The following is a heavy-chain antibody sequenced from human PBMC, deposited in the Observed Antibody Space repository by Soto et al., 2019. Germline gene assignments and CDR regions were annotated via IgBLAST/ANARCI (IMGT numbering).Heavy chain of an antibody. V-gene: IGHV1-18*01. CDR2: ISAYNGNT. CDR1: VYAFTSYG. CDR3: AREISGAKNSLGVDY. J-gene: IGHJ4*02. Sequence: AXSLKVSCKASVYAFTSYGSSWVRQAPGQGLEWMGWISAYNGNTNYAQKLQGRVTMTTDTSTSTAYMELRSLRSDDTAVYYGAREISGAKNSLGVDYWGQGTLVTVSS. D-gene: IGHD1-26*01.